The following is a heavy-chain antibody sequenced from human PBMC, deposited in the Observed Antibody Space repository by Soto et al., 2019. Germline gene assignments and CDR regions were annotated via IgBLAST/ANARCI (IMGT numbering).Heavy chain of an antibody. CDR1: GYSFTTYG. D-gene: IGHD2-21*01. CDR2: INTYNGDA. V-gene: IGHV1-18*01. Sequence: ASVKVSCKASGYSFTTYGITWVRQAPGEGLEWMGWINTYNGDANYAQQLQGRVTMTTDTSTSTVYMELRSLTSDDTAVYYCARCFLGEPLFDYWGQGSLVTVSS. J-gene: IGHJ4*02. CDR3: ARCFLGEPLFDY.